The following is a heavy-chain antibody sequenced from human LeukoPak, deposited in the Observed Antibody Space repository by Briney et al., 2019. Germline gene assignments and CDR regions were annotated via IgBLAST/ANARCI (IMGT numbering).Heavy chain of an antibody. J-gene: IGHJ4*02. CDR3: AREATRIAAAGTGVDY. D-gene: IGHD6-13*01. CDR2: INPNSGGT. CDR1: GYTFTGYY. V-gene: IGHV1-2*02. Sequence: VASVKVSCKASGYTFTGYYMHWVRQAPGQGLEWMGWINPNSGGTNYAQKFQGRVTMTRDTSISTAYMELSRLRSDDTAVYYCAREATRIAAAGTGVDYWGQGTLVTVSS.